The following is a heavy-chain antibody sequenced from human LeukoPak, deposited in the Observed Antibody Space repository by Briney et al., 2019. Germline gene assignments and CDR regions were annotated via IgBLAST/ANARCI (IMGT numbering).Heavy chain of an antibody. V-gene: IGHV4-61*09. J-gene: IGHJ6*01. D-gene: IGHD4-17*01. Sequence: SETLSLTCTVSGDSLTSGSRYWSWIRQPAGKGLEWIGHFYSSTRTTYNPSLESRVTISGDTAKNQFSLKLDSVTAADMAAYFCARCMSELDYGDYAYYYHMDVWGKGPRSPSPQ. CDR3: ARCMSELDYGDYAYYYHMDV. CDR2: FYSSTRT. CDR1: GDSLTSGSRY.